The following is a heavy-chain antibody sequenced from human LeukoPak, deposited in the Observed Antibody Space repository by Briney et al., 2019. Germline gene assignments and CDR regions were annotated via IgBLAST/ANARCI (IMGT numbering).Heavy chain of an antibody. V-gene: IGHV3-30*18. Sequence: GRSLRLSCAASGFTFNSYGMHWVRQAPGKGLEWVAVISYDGPNKYYADSVKGRFTISRDDSKSTLYLQMNSLRPEGTAVYYCAKEKLPSGYSFLTDYWGQGTLVTVSS. CDR1: GFTFNSYG. D-gene: IGHD5-18*01. CDR2: ISYDGPNK. CDR3: AKEKLPSGYSFLTDY. J-gene: IGHJ4*02.